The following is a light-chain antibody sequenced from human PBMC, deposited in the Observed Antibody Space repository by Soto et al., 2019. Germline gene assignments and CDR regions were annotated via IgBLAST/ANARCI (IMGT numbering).Light chain of an antibody. CDR1: SSNIGGGYD. V-gene: IGLV1-40*01. CDR2: TNN. CDR3: AAWDESLNVFV. J-gene: IGLJ1*01. Sequence: QSVLTQPPSVSGAPGQRVTISCTGSSSNIGGGYDVHWYQQLPGTAPKLFIYTNNHLPSRVPGRFFGSKSGTSASLTISELQSEDEGDYYCAAWDESLNVFVFGTGTKVTVL.